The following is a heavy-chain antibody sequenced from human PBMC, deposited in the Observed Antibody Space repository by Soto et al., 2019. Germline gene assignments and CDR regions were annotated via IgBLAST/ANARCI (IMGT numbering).Heavy chain of an antibody. Sequence: VGSLRLSCISSGFTFRTYTMNWVRQAPGKGLEWVSGIRGFSPYTFYAESVKGRFTISRDNAKNSLFLQMNSLRAEDTAVYYCARDRGYDAHDFYYNAMDVWGQGTTVTVSS. J-gene: IGHJ6*02. D-gene: IGHD2-15*01. CDR1: GFTFRTYT. CDR2: IRGFSPYT. CDR3: ARDRGYDAHDFYYNAMDV. V-gene: IGHV3-21*01.